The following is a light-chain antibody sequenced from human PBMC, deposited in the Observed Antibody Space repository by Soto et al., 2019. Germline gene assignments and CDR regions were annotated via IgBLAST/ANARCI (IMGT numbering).Light chain of an antibody. CDR3: QQFNSYPLT. J-gene: IGKJ4*01. Sequence: DLQLTQSPSFLSASVGDRVTITCRASQGISTYLAWYQQKPGKAPKFLIYAASTLQSGVPSRFSGSGSGTEFTLTINSLQPEDFATYYCQQFNSYPLTFGGGTKVEIK. V-gene: IGKV1-9*01. CDR2: AAS. CDR1: QGISTY.